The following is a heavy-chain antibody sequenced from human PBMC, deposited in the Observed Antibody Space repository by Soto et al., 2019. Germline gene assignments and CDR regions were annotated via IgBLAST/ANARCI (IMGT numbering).Heavy chain of an antibody. D-gene: IGHD2-2*01. CDR2: ISSSSSYI. CDR1: VFTFSSYS. V-gene: IGHV3-21*01. CDR3: ARDQYCSSTSCYRPRYFDY. Sequence: PGWSLRLSCSASVFTFSSYSMNWFRQAPGKGLEWVSSISSSSSYIYYADSVKGRFTISRDNAKNSLYLQMNSLRAEDTAVYYCARDQYCSSTSCYRPRYFDYWGQGTLVTVSS. J-gene: IGHJ4*02.